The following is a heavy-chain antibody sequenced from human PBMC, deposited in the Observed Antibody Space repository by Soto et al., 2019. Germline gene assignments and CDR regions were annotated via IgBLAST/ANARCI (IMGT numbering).Heavy chain of an antibody. D-gene: IGHD3-22*01. CDR1: GGTFSTYT. CDR3: AGDPDSHYNDSHASSYP. V-gene: IGHV1-69*08. Sequence: QVQLVQSGAEVKKPGSSVKVSCKASGGTFSTYTITWVRQAPGQGLGWMGRIIPIIGIINYAQTFQGRVTITADKFTGTAYMELTRLRSDDTAVYYCAGDPDSHYNDSHASSYPWGQGTLVTVSS. J-gene: IGHJ5*02. CDR2: IIPIIGII.